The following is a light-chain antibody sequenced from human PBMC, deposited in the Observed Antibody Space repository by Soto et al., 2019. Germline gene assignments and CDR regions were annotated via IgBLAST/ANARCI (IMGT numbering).Light chain of an antibody. V-gene: IGKV3-15*01. CDR1: QSVYSN. J-gene: IGKJ4*01. CDR3: QQYTKWPLT. Sequence: DIVMTQSPATLSVSPGERATLSCRASQSVYSNLAWYQQKPGQAPRLLIYHASTRATGIPARFSGGGSGTEFTLTISSLQSEGFAVYYCQQYTKWPLTFGGGTKVEIK. CDR2: HAS.